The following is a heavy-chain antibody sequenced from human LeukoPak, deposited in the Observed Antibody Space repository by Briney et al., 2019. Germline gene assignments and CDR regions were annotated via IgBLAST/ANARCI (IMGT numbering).Heavy chain of an antibody. Sequence: GGSLRLSCAASGFTFSTCTMNWVRQAPGKGLEWVSSISSSSSYIYYADSMKSRFTISRDNSKNTLYLQINSLRAEDTAVYYCAKWGDYDVLTGYYVSDYWGQGTLVTVSS. CDR3: AKWGDYDVLTGYYVSDY. CDR2: ISSSSSYI. V-gene: IGHV3-21*04. D-gene: IGHD3-9*01. CDR1: GFTFSTCT. J-gene: IGHJ4*02.